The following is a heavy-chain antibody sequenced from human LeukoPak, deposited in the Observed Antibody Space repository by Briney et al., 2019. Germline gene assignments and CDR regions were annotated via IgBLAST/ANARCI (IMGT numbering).Heavy chain of an antibody. CDR3: ARDVDYYDSSGYYRFDY. V-gene: IGHV1-2*02. J-gene: IGHJ4*02. D-gene: IGHD3-22*01. CDR2: INPKSGVP. CDR1: GYIFSGYF. Sequence: GASVKVSCKATGYIFSGYFIHWVRQAPGQGLEWMGWINPKSGVPNYSQKFQGRVTMTRDTSISTAYMELSRLRSDDTAVYYCARDVDYYDSSGYYRFDYWGQGTLVTVSS.